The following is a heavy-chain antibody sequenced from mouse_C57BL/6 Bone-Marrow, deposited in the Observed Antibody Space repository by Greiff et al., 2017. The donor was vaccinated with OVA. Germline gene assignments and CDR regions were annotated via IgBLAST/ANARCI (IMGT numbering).Heavy chain of an antibody. Sequence: EVQLVESGAELVRPGAPVKLSCTASGFNIKDDYMHWVKQRPEQGLEWIGWIDPENGDTEYASKFQGKATITADTSSNTAYLQLSSLTSEDTAVYYCTTVGNFDYWGQGTTLTVSS. D-gene: IGHD1-1*01. CDR1: GFNIKDDY. J-gene: IGHJ2*01. CDR3: TTVGNFDY. CDR2: IDPENGDT. V-gene: IGHV14-4*01.